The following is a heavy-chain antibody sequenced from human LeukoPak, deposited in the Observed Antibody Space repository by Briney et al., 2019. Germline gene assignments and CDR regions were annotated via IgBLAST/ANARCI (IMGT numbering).Heavy chain of an antibody. V-gene: IGHV4-39*01. CDR1: GASISSSSYY. J-gene: IGHJ4*02. Sequence: SETLSLTCTVSGASISSSSYYWGCLRQPPGKGLEWIGSIYYSGSTFYNPSLKSRVTISVDTSKNQFSLKLSSVTAADTAVYYCARLRTIQPEYYFDYWGQGTLVTVSS. CDR2: IYYSGST. D-gene: IGHD5-24*01. CDR3: ARLRTIQPEYYFDY.